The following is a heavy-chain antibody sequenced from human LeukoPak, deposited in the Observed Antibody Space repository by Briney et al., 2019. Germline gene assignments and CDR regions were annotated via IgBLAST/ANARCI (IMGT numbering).Heavy chain of an antibody. CDR3: ARSTLYSFDY. V-gene: IGHV4-59*08. J-gene: IGHJ4*02. Sequence: SETLSLTCTVSGGSISSYYWSWIRQPPGKGLEWIGYIYYSGSINYNPSLKSRVTISVDTSKNQFSLKLSSVTAADTAVYYCARSTLYSFDYWGQGTLVTVSS. CDR2: IYYSGSI. CDR1: GGSISSYY. D-gene: IGHD2-2*01.